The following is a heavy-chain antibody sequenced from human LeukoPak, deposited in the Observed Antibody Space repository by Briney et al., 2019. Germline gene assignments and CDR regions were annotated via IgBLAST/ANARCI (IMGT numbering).Heavy chain of an antibody. CDR2: INHSGET. Sequence: PSETLSLTCAVYGDPFSGYYWTWVRQPRGKGGEWLGEINHSGETNYNTSLKSRVTISVDTSKNQFSLKLSSVTAADTAVYYCVRGRVKGKYWGQGTLVTVSS. CDR1: GDPFSGYY. J-gene: IGHJ4*02. CDR3: VRGRVKGKY. V-gene: IGHV4-34*01. D-gene: IGHD2/OR15-2a*01.